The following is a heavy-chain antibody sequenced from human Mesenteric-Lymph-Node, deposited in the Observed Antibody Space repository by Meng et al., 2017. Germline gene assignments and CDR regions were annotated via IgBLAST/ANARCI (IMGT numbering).Heavy chain of an antibody. J-gene: IGHJ4*02. D-gene: IGHD4-23*01. V-gene: IGHV3-30*03. CDR1: GFTFSSYG. Sequence: QVQLVESGGGVVQLGTSLRLSCAASGFTFSSYGMHWVRQAPGKGLEWVAVISYDGSNKYYADSVKGRFTISRDNSKNTLYLQMNSLTTDDTAVYYCARDYGGNPYYPDYWGQGTLVTVSS. CDR2: ISYDGSNK. CDR3: ARDYGGNPYYPDY.